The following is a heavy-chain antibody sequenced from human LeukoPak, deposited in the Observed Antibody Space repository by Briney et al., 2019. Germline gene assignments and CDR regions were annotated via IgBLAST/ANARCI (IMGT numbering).Heavy chain of an antibody. V-gene: IGHV3-7*01. J-gene: IGHJ6*03. CDR2: IKQDGSEK. CDR3: ARAVDGYTSNYYYYMDV. CDR1: GFTFSSYW. D-gene: IGHD6-19*01. Sequence: QPGGSLRLSCAASGFTFSSYWMSWVRQAPGKGLEGVANIKQDGSEKYYVDSVKGRFTISRDNAKNSLYLQMNSLRAEDTAVFYCARAVDGYTSNYYYYMDVWGKGTTVTVSS.